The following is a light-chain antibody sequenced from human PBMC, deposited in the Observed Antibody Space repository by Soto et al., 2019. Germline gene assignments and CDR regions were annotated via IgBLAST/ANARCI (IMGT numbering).Light chain of an antibody. J-gene: IGLJ3*02. CDR3: AAWDYSLSAVV. V-gene: IGLV1-47*01. CDR2: RNH. Sequence: QSVLTRYHSAYGNPGQRIPISCSGSSSNIGSHNVYWYHQFPGTAPTLLIYRNHQRPSGVPDRFSGSKSGTTASLAISGLRSEDEGDYYCAAWDYSLSAVVVGEGTKVTVL. CDR1: SSNIGSHN.